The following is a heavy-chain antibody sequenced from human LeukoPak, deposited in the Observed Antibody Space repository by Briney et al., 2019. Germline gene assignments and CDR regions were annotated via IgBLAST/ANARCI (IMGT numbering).Heavy chain of an antibody. CDR1: GGSISSSTSYY. V-gene: IGHV4-39*02. CDR2: ISYSGNT. J-gene: IGHJ4*02. CDR3: ASSDGGDGYNWVY. D-gene: IGHD5-24*01. Sequence: SETLSLTCTVSGGSISSSTSYYGGWIRQPPGKGLECIGSISYSGNTYYNPPLKSRVTISVETSKNHFSLELSSVTAADTAVYYCASSDGGDGYNWVYWGQGTLVTVSP.